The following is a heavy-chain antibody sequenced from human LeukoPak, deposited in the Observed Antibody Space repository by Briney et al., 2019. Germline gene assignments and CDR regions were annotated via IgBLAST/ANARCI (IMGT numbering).Heavy chain of an antibody. Sequence: GGSLRLSCAASGVTFSDYAMSWVRQAPGKGLEWVSAISESGGGTYYADSMKGRYTISRDNAKNTLYLQINSLRAEDTAIYYCAKDIVQGYTLGSIEQDYWGQGTLVTVSS. CDR2: ISESGGGT. CDR3: AKDIVQGYTLGSIEQDY. D-gene: IGHD5-18*01. CDR1: GVTFSDYA. V-gene: IGHV3-23*01. J-gene: IGHJ4*02.